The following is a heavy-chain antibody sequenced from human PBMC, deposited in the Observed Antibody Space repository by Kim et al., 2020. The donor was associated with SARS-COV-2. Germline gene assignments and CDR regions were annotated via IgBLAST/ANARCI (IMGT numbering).Heavy chain of an antibody. J-gene: IGHJ4*02. Sequence: SVKVSCKASGGTFSSYAISWVRQAPGQGLEWMGGIIPIFGTANYAQKFQGRVTITADESTSTAYMELSSLRSEDTAVYYCARGLPYYDSSGYYFDYWGQGTLVTVSS. V-gene: IGHV1-69*13. CDR2: IIPIFGTA. D-gene: IGHD3-22*01. CDR3: ARGLPYYDSSGYYFDY. CDR1: GGTFSSYA.